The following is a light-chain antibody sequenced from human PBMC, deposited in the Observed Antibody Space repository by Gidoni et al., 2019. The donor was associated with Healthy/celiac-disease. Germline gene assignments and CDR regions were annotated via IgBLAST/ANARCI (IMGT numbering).Light chain of an antibody. CDR2: EVS. V-gene: IGLV2-23*02. J-gene: IGLJ3*02. CDR1: SSDVGSYNL. Sequence: QSALTQPASGSGSAGQSITISCTGTSSDVGSYNLVSWYQQHPGKAPKLMIYEVSKRPSGVSNRFSGSKSGDTASLTISGLQAEDEADYYGCSYAGSSTWVFGGGTKLTVL. CDR3: CSYAGSSTWV.